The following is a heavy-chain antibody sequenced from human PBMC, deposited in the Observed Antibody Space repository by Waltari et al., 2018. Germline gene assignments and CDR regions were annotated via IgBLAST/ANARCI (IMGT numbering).Heavy chain of an antibody. J-gene: IGHJ6*02. D-gene: IGHD2-15*01. Sequence: EVQLLESGGGLVQPGGSLRLSCAASGFTFSSYAMSWVRQAPGKGLEWVSAISGSGGSTYYADSVKGRFTISRDNSKNTLYLQMNSLRAEDTAVYYCAKWEIGYCSGGSCRNNYGMDVWGQGTTVTVSS. CDR3: AKWEIGYCSGGSCRNNYGMDV. CDR1: GFTFSSYA. CDR2: ISGSGGST. V-gene: IGHV3-23*01.